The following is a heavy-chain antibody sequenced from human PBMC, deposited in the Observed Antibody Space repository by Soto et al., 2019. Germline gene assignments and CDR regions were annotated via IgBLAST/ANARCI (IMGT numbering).Heavy chain of an antibody. V-gene: IGHV3-30-3*01. J-gene: IGHJ4*02. CDR1: GFTFSNFA. D-gene: IGHD6-6*01. CDR2: ISYDGSDK. CDR3: AREAGYSGSSAFDY. Sequence: GGSLRLSCAASGFTFSNFAMHWVRQAPGKGLEWVAFISYDGSDKYYADSVKGRFTISRDNSYNTLYLQMNSLRAEDTVVYYCAREAGYSGSSAFDYWGQGTLVTVSS.